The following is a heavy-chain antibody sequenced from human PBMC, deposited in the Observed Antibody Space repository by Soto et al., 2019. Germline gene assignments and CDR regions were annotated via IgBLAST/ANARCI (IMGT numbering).Heavy chain of an antibody. J-gene: IGHJ4*02. Sequence: SETLSLTCTISGGSISVYYRSWIRQSPGQGLEWIGYIYDSGSPYYNPSLKTRVTISADTSKNQISLKLTSATAADTAVYFCARGVGSSPPRYWGRGTLVTVSS. V-gene: IGHV4-59*01. CDR1: GGSISVYY. CDR2: IYDSGSP. CDR3: ARGVGSSPPRY. D-gene: IGHD3-9*01.